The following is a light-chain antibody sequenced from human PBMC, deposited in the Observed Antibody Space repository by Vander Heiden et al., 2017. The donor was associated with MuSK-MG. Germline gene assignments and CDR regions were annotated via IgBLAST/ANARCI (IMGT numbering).Light chain of an antibody. J-gene: IGKJ3*01. V-gene: IGKV2-28*01. CDR3: RQALQTRFT. Sequence: DIVMTQSPLSLPVTPGEPASISCRSSQSLLHSNGYNYLDWYLQKPGQSPQLLIYLGSNRASGVPDRFSGSGSGTDFTLKISRVEAEHVGVYYCRQALQTRFTFGHGTKVDIK. CDR2: LGS. CDR1: QSLLHSNGYNY.